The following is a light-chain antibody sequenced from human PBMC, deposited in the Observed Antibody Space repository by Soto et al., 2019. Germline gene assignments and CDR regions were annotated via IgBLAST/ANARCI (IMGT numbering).Light chain of an antibody. CDR1: QTISNY. V-gene: IGKV1-5*03. CDR2: RSS. Sequence: DIQMTQSPSTLSASVGDRVTITCRASQTISNYLTWYQQRPGKAPKLLIYRSSILQNGVPSRFSGSGSGTEFTLTISSLQPDDFATYYCQLYYIYATFGQGTRVEI. CDR3: QLYYIYAT. J-gene: IGKJ1*01.